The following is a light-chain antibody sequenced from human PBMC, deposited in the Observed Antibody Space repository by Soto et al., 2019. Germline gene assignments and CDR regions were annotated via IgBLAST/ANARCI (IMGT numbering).Light chain of an antibody. J-gene: IGKJ2*02. CDR3: QQYHSYPCP. Sequence: DIQMTQSPSTLSASVGDRVTITCRASQSISSWLAWYQQKPVKGPNLLIYKAATLESGVPSRYGRSGSGTEVTLTISRVQPDDGATYCCQQYHSYPCPFGQGTKLEIK. CDR2: KAA. CDR1: QSISSW. V-gene: IGKV1-5*03.